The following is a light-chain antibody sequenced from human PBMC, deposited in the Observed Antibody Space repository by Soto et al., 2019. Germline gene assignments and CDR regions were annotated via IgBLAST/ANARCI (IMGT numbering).Light chain of an antibody. J-gene: IGKJ5*01. Sequence: DVQLTQSPSSVSASVGDRVTITCRASQGISSWLAWYQQKLGKAPNLLIYDASTLQSGVPSRFSGSGSGTDFTLTISCLQSEDFATYYCQQYYSYLITFGQGTRLEIK. CDR1: QGISSW. CDR3: QQYYSYLIT. V-gene: IGKV1-12*01. CDR2: DAS.